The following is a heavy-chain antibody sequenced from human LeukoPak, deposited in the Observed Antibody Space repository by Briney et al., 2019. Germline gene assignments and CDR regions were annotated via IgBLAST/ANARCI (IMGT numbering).Heavy chain of an antibody. D-gene: IGHD1-14*01. V-gene: IGHV3-7*01. CDR1: GFTFSSYG. Sequence: GGSLRLSCAASGFTFSSYGMHWVRQAPGKGREWVANIKQDGSEKFYVGSVKGRFTISRDNAKNSVYLQMNSLRAEDTAFYYCARASTSLREEPSGYWGQGILVTVSS. J-gene: IGHJ4*02. CDR3: ARASTSLREEPSGY. CDR2: IKQDGSEK.